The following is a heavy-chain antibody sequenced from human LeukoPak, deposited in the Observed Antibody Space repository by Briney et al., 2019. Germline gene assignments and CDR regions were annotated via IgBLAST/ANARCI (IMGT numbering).Heavy chain of an antibody. CDR2: IWYDGSNK. Sequence: GGSLGLSCTASGFSFSNYWMSWVRQAPGKGLEWVAVIWYDGSNKFYADSVKGRFTISRDNSKNALYLQMNSLRVEDTAVYYCAIDPNWGTHSWGQGVLVTVSS. D-gene: IGHD7-27*01. J-gene: IGHJ4*02. V-gene: IGHV3-33*08. CDR3: AIDPNWGTHS. CDR1: GFSFSNYW.